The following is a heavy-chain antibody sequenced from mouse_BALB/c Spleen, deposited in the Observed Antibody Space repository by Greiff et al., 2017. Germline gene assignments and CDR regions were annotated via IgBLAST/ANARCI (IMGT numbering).Heavy chain of an antibody. J-gene: IGHJ2*01. CDR2: VNPYNGGT. CDR3: ARGLYGRDY. CDR1: GYTFTDYY. V-gene: IGHV1-19*01. D-gene: IGHD1-1*02. Sequence: EVQLQQSGPELVKPGASVKMSCKASGYTFTDYYMDWVKQSHGESFEWIGRVNPYNGGTSYNQKFKGKATLTVDKSSSTAYMELNSLTSEDSAVYYCARGLYGRDYWGQGTTLTVSS.